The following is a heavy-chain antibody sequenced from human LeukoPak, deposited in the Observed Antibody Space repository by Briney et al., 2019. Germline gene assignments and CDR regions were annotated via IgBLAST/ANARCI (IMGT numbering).Heavy chain of an antibody. CDR3: AREGYSYGLDY. Sequence: ASVKVSCKASGGTFSSYAISWVRQAPGQGLEWMGGIIPIFGTANNAQKFQGRVTITTDESTSTAYMELSSLRSEDTAVYYCAREGYSYGLDYWGQGTLVTVSS. V-gene: IGHV1-69*05. CDR2: IIPIFGTA. CDR1: GGTFSSYA. J-gene: IGHJ4*02. D-gene: IGHD5-18*01.